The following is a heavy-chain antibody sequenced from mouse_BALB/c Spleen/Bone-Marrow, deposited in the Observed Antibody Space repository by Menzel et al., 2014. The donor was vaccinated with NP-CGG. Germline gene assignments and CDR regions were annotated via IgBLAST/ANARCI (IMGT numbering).Heavy chain of an antibody. CDR1: GFTFSDYY. V-gene: IGHV5-4*02. D-gene: IGHD1-1*01. Sequence: EVKLMESGGGLVKPGGSLKLSCAASGFTFSDYYMYWVRQTPEKRLEWVATISDGGSYTYYPDSVKGRFTIFRDNAKNNLYLQMSSLKSEDTAMYYCARFYYYGSSYFDVWGAGTTVTVSS. CDR2: ISDGGSYT. CDR3: ARFYYYGSSYFDV. J-gene: IGHJ1*01.